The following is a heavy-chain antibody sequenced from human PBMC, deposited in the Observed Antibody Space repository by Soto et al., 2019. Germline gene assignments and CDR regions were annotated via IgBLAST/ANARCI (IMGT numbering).Heavy chain of an antibody. CDR3: AREGYGGYCSYYYGMDV. D-gene: IGHD4-17*01. CDR1: GGTFSSYA. Sequence: QVQLVQSGAEVKKPGSSVKVSCKASGGTFSSYAISWVRQAPGQGLEWMGGIIPIFGTANYAQKFQGRVTSTADESTSTAYMELSSLRSEDTALYYCAREGYGGYCSYYYGMDVWGQGTTVTVSS. CDR2: IIPIFGTA. J-gene: IGHJ6*02. V-gene: IGHV1-69*12.